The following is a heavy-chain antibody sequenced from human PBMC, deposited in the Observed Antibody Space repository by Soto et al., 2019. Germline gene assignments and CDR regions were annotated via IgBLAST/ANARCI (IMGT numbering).Heavy chain of an antibody. CDR2: IKPNPDGGTG. Sequence: EVQLVESGGVLVKPGGSLRLSCVASGFTFNNAWMSWVRQAPGKGLEWVGGIKPNPDGGTGDYAAPEKSRFTISRDDSKNTLYPPMNSLKIEDTAVYYCVTDLNSGTERGKVACWGQGTLVTVSS. CDR1: GFTFNNAW. CDR3: VTDLNSGTERGKVAC. D-gene: IGHD1-26*01. V-gene: IGHV3-15*01. J-gene: IGHJ4*02.